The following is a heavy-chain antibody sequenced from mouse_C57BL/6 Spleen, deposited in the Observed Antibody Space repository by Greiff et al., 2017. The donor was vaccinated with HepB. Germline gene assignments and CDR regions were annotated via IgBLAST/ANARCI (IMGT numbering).Heavy chain of an antibody. V-gene: IGHV1-43*01. CDR2: INPSTGGT. J-gene: IGHJ2*01. CDR1: GYSFTGYY. CDR3: AREGGLDY. Sequence: VQLQQSGPELVKPGASVKISCKASGYSFTGYYMHWVKQSSEKSLEWIGEINPSTGGTSYNQKFKGKATLTVDKSSSTAYMQLKSLTSEDSAVYYCAREGGLDYWGEGTTLTVSS.